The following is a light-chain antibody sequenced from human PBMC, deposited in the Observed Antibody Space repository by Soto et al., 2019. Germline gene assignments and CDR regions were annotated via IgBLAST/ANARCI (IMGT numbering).Light chain of an antibody. J-gene: IGLJ1*01. CDR1: SSDVGGYNY. V-gene: IGLV2-14*01. CDR2: EVS. CDR3: SSYISSSTYV. Sequence: QSALTQPASVSGSPGQSITISCTGTSSDVGGYNYVSWYQQHPGKAPKLMIYEVSHRPSGVSNRFSGSKSGNTASLTISGLQAEDEADYYCSSYISSSTYVFGTGTK.